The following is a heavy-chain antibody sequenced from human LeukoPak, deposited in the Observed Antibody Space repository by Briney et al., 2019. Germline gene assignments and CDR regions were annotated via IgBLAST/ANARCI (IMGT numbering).Heavy chain of an antibody. CDR3: ASYSSSWYYFDS. J-gene: IGHJ4*02. V-gene: IGHV3-7*01. Sequence: PGGSLRLSCAASRFTFSTYWMSWVRQAPGKGLEWVAYINQDGSEKYYVDSVEGRFTISRDNAKKSLYLQMNSLRAEDTAVYYCASYSSSWYYFDSWGRGTLVTVSS. CDR2: INQDGSEK. D-gene: IGHD6-13*01. CDR1: RFTFSTYW.